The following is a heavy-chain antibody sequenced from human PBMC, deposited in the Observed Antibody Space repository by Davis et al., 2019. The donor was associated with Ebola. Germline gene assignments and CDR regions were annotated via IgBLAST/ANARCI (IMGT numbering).Heavy chain of an antibody. D-gene: IGHD2-2*02. Sequence: PGGSLRLSCAASGFTLSSYAMSWVRQAPGKGLEWVSAISGSGGSTYYADSVKGRFTISRDNSKNTLYLQMNSLRAEDTAVYYCAGDIVVVPAAIPWGQGTLVTVSS. V-gene: IGHV3-23*01. CDR1: GFTLSSYA. CDR3: AGDIVVVPAAIP. J-gene: IGHJ5*02. CDR2: ISGSGGST.